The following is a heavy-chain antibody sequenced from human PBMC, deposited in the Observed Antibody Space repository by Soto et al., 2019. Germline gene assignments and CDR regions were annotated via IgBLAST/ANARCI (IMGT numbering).Heavy chain of an antibody. D-gene: IGHD6-13*01. CDR1: GYSLTSYW. V-gene: IGHV5-51*01. Sequence: GESLKISGKASGYSLTSYWIGGVRQRPGKGLEWMGIVYPGDSDTGYSPSFRGQVTISVDRSISTAYLQWSSLKASDTAMYYCTRRAGYIDYWGQGTLVTVSS. CDR3: TRRAGYIDY. J-gene: IGHJ4*02. CDR2: VYPGDSDT.